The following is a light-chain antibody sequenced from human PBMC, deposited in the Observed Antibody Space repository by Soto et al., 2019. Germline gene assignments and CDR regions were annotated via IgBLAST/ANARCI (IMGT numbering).Light chain of an antibody. CDR2: KAS. V-gene: IGKV1-5*03. Sequence: DIQMTQSPSTLSASVGDRVTITCRASQSISSWLAWYQQKPGKAPKVLMYKASSLESGVPSRFSGSGSGTEFTLTISSLQPDDFATYYCQQYNSYSQGFGQGTRLEIK. CDR3: QQYNSYSQG. J-gene: IGKJ5*01. CDR1: QSISSW.